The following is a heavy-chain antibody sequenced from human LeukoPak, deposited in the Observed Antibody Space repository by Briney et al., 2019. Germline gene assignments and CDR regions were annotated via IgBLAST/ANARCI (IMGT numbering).Heavy chain of an antibody. CDR1: GGSISTYY. CDR3: AREGSATARPFVSNDY. Sequence: SETLSLTCTVPGGSISTYYWSWIRQPAGKGLEWIGRIHTSGNSDYNPSLKSRVTMSVDTSKNQFSLKVRSVTAADTAVYYCAREGSATARPFVSNDYWGQGTLVTVSS. J-gene: IGHJ4*02. D-gene: IGHD6-6*01. V-gene: IGHV4-4*07. CDR2: IHTSGNS.